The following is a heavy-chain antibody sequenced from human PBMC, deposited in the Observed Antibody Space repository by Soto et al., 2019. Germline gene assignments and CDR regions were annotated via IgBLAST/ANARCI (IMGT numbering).Heavy chain of an antibody. CDR1: GFTFSNAW. J-gene: IGHJ4*02. Sequence: GSLRLSCAASGFTFSNAWMNWVRQAPGKGLEWVCRIKSKTDGGTTDYDAPVKGRFTISRDDSKNTLYLKMNSPTTEDTAVYYCTTVYGFFYYFDYWGQGTLVTVS. CDR2: IKSKTDGGTT. D-gene: IGHD3-10*01. CDR3: TTVYGFFYYFDY. V-gene: IGHV3-15*07.